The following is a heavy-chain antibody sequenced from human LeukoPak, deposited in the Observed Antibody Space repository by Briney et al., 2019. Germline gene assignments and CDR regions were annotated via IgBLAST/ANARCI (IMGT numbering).Heavy chain of an antibody. CDR2: IKSKTDGGTT. J-gene: IGHJ6*02. V-gene: IGHV3-15*01. D-gene: IGHD3-22*01. CDR3: PTDEFCYYDSRWVMDV. Sequence: GGSLRLSCAASGFTFSNARMSWVRQAPGKGLEWVGRIKSKTDGGTTDYAAPVKGRFTISRDDSKNTLYLKINSVKTEDTAVYYCPTDEFCYYDSRWVMDVGAQGTTVTVSS. CDR1: GFTFSNAR.